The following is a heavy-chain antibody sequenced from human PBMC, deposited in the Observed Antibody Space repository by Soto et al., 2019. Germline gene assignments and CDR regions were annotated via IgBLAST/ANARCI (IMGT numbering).Heavy chain of an antibody. J-gene: IGHJ6*02. D-gene: IGHD3-10*01. CDR2: IYYSGST. Sequence: PSETLSLTCTVSGGSVSSGSYYWSWIRQPPGKGLEWIGYIYYSGSTNYNPSLKSRVTISVDTSKNQFSLKLSSVTAADTAVYYCASFSDYYGMDVWGQGTTVPVSS. CDR1: GGSVSSGSYY. V-gene: IGHV4-61*01. CDR3: ASFSDYYGMDV.